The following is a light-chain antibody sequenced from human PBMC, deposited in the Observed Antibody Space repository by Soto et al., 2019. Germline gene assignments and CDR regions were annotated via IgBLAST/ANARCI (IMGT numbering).Light chain of an antibody. CDR2: DVS. CDR3: CSYAATYPLGV. CDR1: SSDVGGYNY. V-gene: IGLV2-11*01. Sequence: QSALTQPRSVSGSPGQSVTISCTGTSSDVGGYNYVSWYQQYPGKAPKVIIYDVSKRPSGVPDRFSGSKSGNTASLTISGLQVEDEADYYCCSYAATYPLGVFGGGTKVTAL. J-gene: IGLJ3*02.